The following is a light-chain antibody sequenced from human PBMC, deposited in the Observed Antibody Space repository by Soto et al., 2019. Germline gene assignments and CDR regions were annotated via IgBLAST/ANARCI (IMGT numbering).Light chain of an antibody. CDR1: ENVDIY. Sequence: EVILTQCPATLSLSPGERATLSCRASENVDIYLAWYQQKPGQAPRLLIYDSYNRATGIPPRFSGSGSGTDFTLTISSLEPEDFAVYYCLQRRNWPPLTFGGGTKVEIK. V-gene: IGKV3-11*01. CDR2: DSY. CDR3: LQRRNWPPLT. J-gene: IGKJ4*01.